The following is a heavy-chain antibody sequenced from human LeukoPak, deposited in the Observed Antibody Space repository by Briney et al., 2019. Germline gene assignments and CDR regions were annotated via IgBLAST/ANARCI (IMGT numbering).Heavy chain of an antibody. CDR1: GFTFSIYS. Sequence: PGGSLRLSCEASGFTFSIYSMNWVRQAPGKGLEWVSSISDNAGSTYYADSVNGRFTISRDNSKNTLFLQMNSLGADDTAVYYCAKVYYYGSGSFIFDCWGQGTLVTVSS. V-gene: IGHV3-23*01. D-gene: IGHD3-10*01. CDR3: AKVYYYGSGSFIFDC. J-gene: IGHJ4*02. CDR2: ISDNAGST.